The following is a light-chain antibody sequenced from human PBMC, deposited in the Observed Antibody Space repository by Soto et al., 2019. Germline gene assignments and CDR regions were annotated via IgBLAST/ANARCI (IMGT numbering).Light chain of an antibody. V-gene: IGLV2-11*01. J-gene: IGLJ1*01. CDR3: CSYAGSYTYV. CDR1: SSDVGSYNY. CDR2: DVS. Sequence: QSALTQPRSVSGSPGQSVTFSCTGTSSDVGSYNYVSWYQQPPGKAPKLMIYDVSKRPSGVPDRFSGSKSDNTASLTISGLQAEDEADYYCCSYAGSYTYVFGTGTKVTVL.